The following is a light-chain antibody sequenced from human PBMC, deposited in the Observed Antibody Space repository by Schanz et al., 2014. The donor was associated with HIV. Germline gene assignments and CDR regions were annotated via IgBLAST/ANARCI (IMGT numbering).Light chain of an antibody. V-gene: IGLV2-23*02. CDR1: STDVGSYNL. J-gene: IGLJ1*01. CDR3: SAYAGSNNYV. CDR2: EVS. Sequence: QSALTQPASVSGSPGQSITISCTGTSTDVGSYNLLSWYQQHPGKAPKLMIYEVSKWPSGVSNRFSGSKSGNTASLTVSGLQADDEADYYCSAYAGSNNYVFGSGTKLTVL.